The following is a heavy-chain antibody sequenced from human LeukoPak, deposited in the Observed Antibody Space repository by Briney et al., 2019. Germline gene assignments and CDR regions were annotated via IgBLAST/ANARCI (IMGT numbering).Heavy chain of an antibody. CDR1: GYTFTSYG. D-gene: IGHD3-3*01. CDR3: ARVVDYDFWSGYLYPFSDY. CDR2: ISAYNGNT. V-gene: IGHV1-18*01. Sequence: ASVKVSCKASGYTFTSYGISWVRQAPGQGLEWMGWISAYNGNTNYAQKLQGRVTMTTDTSTSTAYMELRSLRSDDTAVYYCARVVDYDFWSGYLYPFSDYWGQGTLVTVSS. J-gene: IGHJ4*02.